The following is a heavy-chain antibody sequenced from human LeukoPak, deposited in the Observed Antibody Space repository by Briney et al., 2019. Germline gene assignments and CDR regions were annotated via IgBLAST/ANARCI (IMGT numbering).Heavy chain of an antibody. CDR2: ISGSGGYT. CDR3: AKAEGKNPTGVRWLD. J-gene: IGHJ4*02. Sequence: PGGSLRLSCAGSGFSFSTYAMTWVRQAPGMGLESVSAISGSGGYTYYADSVKGRFTISRDNSKNTLYLQMNSLRAEDTAIYYCAKAEGKNPTGVRWLDWGQGTLVTVSS. D-gene: IGHD6-19*01. CDR1: GFSFSTYA. V-gene: IGHV3-23*01.